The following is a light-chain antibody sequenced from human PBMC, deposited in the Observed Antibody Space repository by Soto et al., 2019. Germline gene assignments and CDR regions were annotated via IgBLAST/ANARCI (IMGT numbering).Light chain of an antibody. Sequence: DFQLTQSPSFLSASVGDRVTITCRASQGISSYLAWYQQKPGKAPKLLIYAASTLQSGVPSRFSGSGSGTEFTLTISSLQPEDFATYYCQQLNYYHFGGGTKVEIK. CDR1: QGISSY. CDR3: QQLNYYH. V-gene: IGKV1-9*01. CDR2: AAS. J-gene: IGKJ4*01.